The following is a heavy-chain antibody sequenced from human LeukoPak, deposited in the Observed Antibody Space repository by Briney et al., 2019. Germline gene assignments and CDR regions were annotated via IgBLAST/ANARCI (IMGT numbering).Heavy chain of an antibody. CDR3: ARGGWVSYGFHDAFDI. D-gene: IGHD5-18*01. V-gene: IGHV1-2*02. J-gene: IGHJ3*02. CDR1: GYTFTGYY. CDR2: INPNSGGT. Sequence: ASVKVSCKASGYTFTGYYMHWVRQAPGQGLEWMGWINPNSGGTNYAQKVQGRVTMTRDTSISTAYMELSRLRSDDTAVYYCARGGWVSYGFHDAFDIWGQGTMVTVSS.